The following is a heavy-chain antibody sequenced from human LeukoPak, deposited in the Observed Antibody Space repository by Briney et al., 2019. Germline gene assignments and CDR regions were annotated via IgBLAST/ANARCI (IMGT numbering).Heavy chain of an antibody. J-gene: IGHJ6*02. D-gene: IGHD2-2*01. Sequence: SVKVSCKASGGTFSSYAISWVRQAPGQGLEWMGGIIPIFGTANYAQKFQGRVTITADESTSTAYMELSSLRSEDTAVYYCAGVGCGTSCYNLQDYYYYGMDVWGQGTTVTVSS. CDR3: AGVGCGTSCYNLQDYYYYGMDV. V-gene: IGHV1-69*13. CDR2: IIPIFGTA. CDR1: GGTFSSYA.